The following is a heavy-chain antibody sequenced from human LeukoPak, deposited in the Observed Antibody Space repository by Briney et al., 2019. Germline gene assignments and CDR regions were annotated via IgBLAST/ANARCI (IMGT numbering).Heavy chain of an antibody. CDR1: GGSFSGYY. Sequence: SETLSLTCAVYGGSFSGYYWSWIRQPPGKGLEWIGEINHSGSTNYNPFLKSRVTISVDTSKNQFSLKLSSVTAADTAVYYCARGPNRYYYDSSGYPDYWGQGTLVTVSS. CDR3: ARGPNRYYYDSSGYPDY. D-gene: IGHD3-22*01. J-gene: IGHJ4*02. CDR2: INHSGST. V-gene: IGHV4-34*01.